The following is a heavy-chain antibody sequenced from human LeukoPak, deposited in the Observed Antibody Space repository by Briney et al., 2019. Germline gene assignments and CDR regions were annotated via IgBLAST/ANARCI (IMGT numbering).Heavy chain of an antibody. V-gene: IGHV3-53*01. D-gene: IGHD3-22*01. CDR1: GFTVSSNY. Sequence: PGGSLRLSCAASGFTVSSNYMSWVRQAPGKGPEWVSVIYSGGSTYYADSVKGRFTISRDNSKNTLYLQMNSLRAEDTAVYYCARDPTMSGRFDYWGQGTLVTVSS. CDR3: ARDPTMSGRFDY. J-gene: IGHJ4*02. CDR2: IYSGGST.